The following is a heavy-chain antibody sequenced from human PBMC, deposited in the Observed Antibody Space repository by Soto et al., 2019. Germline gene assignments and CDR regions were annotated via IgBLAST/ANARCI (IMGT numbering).Heavy chain of an antibody. J-gene: IGHJ4*02. D-gene: IGHD3-10*01. V-gene: IGHV3-23*01. CDR2: LGGSGGTT. Sequence: EVQLLESGGGLVQPGGSLRLSCSTSGFTFNTYAMNWVRQAPGKGLEWVSALGGSGGTTYYADSVRGRFTISRDNSKNTLFLQMNNLRAEDTALYYCAKQRAGYGSGSDTYYFDFWGQGTLVTVSS. CDR3: AKQRAGYGSGSDTYYFDF. CDR1: GFTFNTYA.